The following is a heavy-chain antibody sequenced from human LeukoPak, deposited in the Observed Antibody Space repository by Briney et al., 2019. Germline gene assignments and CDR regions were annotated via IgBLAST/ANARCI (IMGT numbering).Heavy chain of an antibody. J-gene: IGHJ6*02. Sequence: SETLSLTCTVSGGSISSYYWSWIRQPPGKGLEWIGYIYYSGSTNYNPSLKSRVTISVDTSKNQFSLKLSSVTAADTAVYYCAGEPRGNARGVPYGMDVWGQGTTVTVSS. CDR3: AGEPRGNARGVPYGMDV. CDR2: IYYSGST. CDR1: GGSISSYY. D-gene: IGHD1-1*01. V-gene: IGHV4-59*01.